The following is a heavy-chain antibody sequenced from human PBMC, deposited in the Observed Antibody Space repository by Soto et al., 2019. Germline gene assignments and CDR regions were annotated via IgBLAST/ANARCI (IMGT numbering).Heavy chain of an antibody. Sequence: SETLSLTCAVYGGSFSGYYWSWIRQPPGKGLEWIGEINHSGSTNYNPSLKSRVTISVDTSKNQFSLKLSSVTAADTAVYYCARAGYCSSTSCHLPRYYYYYYMDVWGKGTTVTVSS. CDR3: ARAGYCSSTSCHLPRYYYYYYMDV. J-gene: IGHJ6*03. D-gene: IGHD2-2*01. CDR2: INHSGST. CDR1: GGSFSGYY. V-gene: IGHV4-34*01.